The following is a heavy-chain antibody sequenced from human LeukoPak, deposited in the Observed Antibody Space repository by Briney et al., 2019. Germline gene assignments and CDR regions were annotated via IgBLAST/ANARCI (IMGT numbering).Heavy chain of an antibody. J-gene: IGHJ4*02. CDR2: ISGSGSNT. D-gene: IGHD6-13*01. V-gene: IGHV3-23*01. CDR1: GFTFSSYA. Sequence: GGALRLSCAASGFTFSSYAMSWVRQAPGKGLEWVSAISGSGSNTYYADSVKDRFTISRDNSKNTLYLQMNSLRAEDTAVYYCAKPLSSWSTDDYWGQGTLVTVSS. CDR3: AKPLSSWSTDDY.